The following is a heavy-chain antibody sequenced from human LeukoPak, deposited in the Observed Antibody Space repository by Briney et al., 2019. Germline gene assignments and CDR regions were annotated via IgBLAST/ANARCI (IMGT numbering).Heavy chain of an antibody. CDR2: ISSSSSYI. CDR3: ARVAGYSYGYLDY. J-gene: IGHJ4*02. D-gene: IGHD5-18*01. V-gene: IGHV3-21*01. CDR1: GFTFSSYS. Sequence: GGSLRLSCAASGFTFSSYSMNWVRQAPGKGLEWVSSISSSSSYIYYADSVKGRFTISRDNAKNSLYLQINSLRAEDTAVYYCARVAGYSYGYLDYWGQGTLVTVSS.